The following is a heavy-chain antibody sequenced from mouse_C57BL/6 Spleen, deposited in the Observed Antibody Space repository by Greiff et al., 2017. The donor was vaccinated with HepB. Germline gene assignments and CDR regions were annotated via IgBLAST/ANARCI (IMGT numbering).Heavy chain of an antibody. CDR2: INPYNGGT. V-gene: IGHV1-19*01. D-gene: IGHD2-13*01. Sequence: VQLQQSGPVLVKPGASVKMSCKASGYTFTDYYMNWVKQSHGKSLEWIGVINPYNGGTSYNQKFKGKATLTVDKSSSTAYMELNSLTSEDSAVYYCARRGDWGYYAMDYWGQGTSVTVSS. J-gene: IGHJ4*01. CDR1: GYTFTDYY. CDR3: ARRGDWGYYAMDY.